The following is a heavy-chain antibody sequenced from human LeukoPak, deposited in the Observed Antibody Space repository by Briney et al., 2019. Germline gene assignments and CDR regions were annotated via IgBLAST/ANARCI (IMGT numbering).Heavy chain of an antibody. D-gene: IGHD4-17*01. CDR2: VYPGDSHT. J-gene: IGHJ6*02. Sequence: HGESLKISCKGSGYRFTSNWIGWVRQMPGKGLEWMAIVYPGDSHTKYSPSFQGQVTISADKSISTAYLQWSSLKASDTAMYFCARHNDYGDYSAYYYCGMDVWGQGTTITVSS. CDR3: ARHNDYGDYSAYYYCGMDV. CDR1: GYRFTSNW. V-gene: IGHV5-51*01.